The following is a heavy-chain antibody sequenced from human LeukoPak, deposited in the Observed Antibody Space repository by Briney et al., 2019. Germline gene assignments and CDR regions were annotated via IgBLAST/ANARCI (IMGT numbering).Heavy chain of an antibody. Sequence: KSSQTLSLTCTVSGGSIGSGSYYWSWIRQPAGKGLEWIGRIYISGSTNYSPSLKSRVTISLDTSKNQFSLKLSSATAADTAVYYCARDWNRREYYDILNGGFTFDYWGQGTLVTVSS. J-gene: IGHJ4*02. D-gene: IGHD3-9*01. V-gene: IGHV4-61*02. CDR3: ARDWNRREYYDILNGGFTFDY. CDR1: GGSIGSGSYY. CDR2: IYISGST.